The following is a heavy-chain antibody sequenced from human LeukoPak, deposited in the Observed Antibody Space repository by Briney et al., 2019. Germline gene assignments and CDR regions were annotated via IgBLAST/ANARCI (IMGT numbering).Heavy chain of an antibody. V-gene: IGHV1-2*02. D-gene: IGHD2-2*02. CDR2: INPNRGGT. CDR1: GYTFTGYY. Sequence: ASVKVSCKASGYTFTGYYIYWVRQAPGQGLEYMGWINPNRGGTNSTQKFQGRVTMTRDTSISTAYMELSRLRSDDTAVYYCARARSVLYCSSTSCYSCDYWGQGTLVTVSS. J-gene: IGHJ4*02. CDR3: ARARSVLYCSSTSCYSCDY.